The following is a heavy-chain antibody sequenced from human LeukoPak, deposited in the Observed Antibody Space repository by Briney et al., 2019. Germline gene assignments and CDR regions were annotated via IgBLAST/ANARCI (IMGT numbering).Heavy chain of an antibody. CDR1: GFTFSSYS. CDR3: ARAHYDTSGCLDY. V-gene: IGHV3-48*04. CDR2: ISSSSSTI. Sequence: GGSLRLSCAASGFTFSSYSMNWVRQAPGKGLEWVSYISSSSSTIYYADSVKGRFTISRDNAKNSLYLQMNSLRAEDTAVYYCARAHYDTSGCLDYWGQGTLVTVSS. J-gene: IGHJ4*02. D-gene: IGHD3-22*01.